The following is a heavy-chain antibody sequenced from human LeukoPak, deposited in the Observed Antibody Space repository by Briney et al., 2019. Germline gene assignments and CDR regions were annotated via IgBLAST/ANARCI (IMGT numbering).Heavy chain of an antibody. CDR1: GFIFSSYS. CDR2: ISISSSTI. V-gene: IGHV3-48*01. Sequence: GGSLRLSCAASGFIFSSYSMNWVRQAPGKGLEWVSYISISSSTIYYADSVKGRFIISRDNARDSLYLQMNSLRAEDTALYYCAKVAYNWISYGPFDYWGQGTLVTVSS. J-gene: IGHJ4*02. CDR3: AKVAYNWISYGPFDY. D-gene: IGHD1-20*01.